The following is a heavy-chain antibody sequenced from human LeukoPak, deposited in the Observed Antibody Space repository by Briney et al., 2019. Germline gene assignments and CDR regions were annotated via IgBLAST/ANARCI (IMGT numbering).Heavy chain of an antibody. D-gene: IGHD3-3*01. V-gene: IGHV1-69*05. Sequence: ASVKVSCKASGYTFTTYALNWVRQAPGQGLEWMGGIIPIFGTANYAQKFQGRVTITTDESTSTAYMELSSLRSEDTAVYYCARGTYYDFWDIWGQGTMVTVSS. CDR3: ARGTYYDFWDI. CDR1: GYTFTTYA. CDR2: IIPIFGTA. J-gene: IGHJ3*02.